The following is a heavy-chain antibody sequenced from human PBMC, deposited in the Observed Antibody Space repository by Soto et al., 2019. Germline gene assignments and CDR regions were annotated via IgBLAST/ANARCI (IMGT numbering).Heavy chain of an antibody. Sequence: QLHLQESGPGLVKPSETLSLICTVSGASISSSSYYWGWIRQPPGKGLEWIGSIYYSGTTYYNPSRQGAFTIPLATPKSQFSLKLKSVTAADTAVYSCARRGGTYHFDFWGQGTLVTVSS. CDR1: GASISSSSYY. V-gene: IGHV4-39*01. CDR3: ARRGGTYHFDF. J-gene: IGHJ4*02. CDR2: IYYSGTT. D-gene: IGHD2-15*01.